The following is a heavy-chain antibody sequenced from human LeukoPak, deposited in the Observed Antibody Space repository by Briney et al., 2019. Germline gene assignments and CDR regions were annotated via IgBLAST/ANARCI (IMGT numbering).Heavy chain of an antibody. CDR2: INPNSGGT. J-gene: IGHJ4*02. V-gene: IGHV1-2*04. CDR1: GYTFTGYY. Sequence: ASVKVSCTASGYTFTGYYMHWVRQAPGQGREWMGWINPNSGGTNYAQKFQGWVTMTRDTSISTAYMELSRLRSDDTAVYYCARDEGDDSSGYRHWGQGTLVTVSS. D-gene: IGHD3-22*01. CDR3: ARDEGDDSSGYRH.